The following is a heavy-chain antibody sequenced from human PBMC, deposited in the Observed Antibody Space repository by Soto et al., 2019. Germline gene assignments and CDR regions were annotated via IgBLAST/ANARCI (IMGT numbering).Heavy chain of an antibody. J-gene: IGHJ6*02. D-gene: IGHD6-6*01. CDR2: IYYSGST. CDR1: GGSISSGDYY. V-gene: IGHV4-30-4*01. Sequence: RSLTCTVSGGSISSGDYYWSWIRQPPGKGLEWIGYIYYSGSTYYNPSLKSRVTISVDTSKNQFSLKLSSVTAADTAVYYCARDFGIAARPPVRWYYGMDVWGQGTTVTVSS. CDR3: ARDFGIAARPPVRWYYGMDV.